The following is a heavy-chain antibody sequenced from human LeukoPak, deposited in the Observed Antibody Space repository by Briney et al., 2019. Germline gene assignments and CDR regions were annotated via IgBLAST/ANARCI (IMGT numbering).Heavy chain of an antibody. CDR3: ARVGEWEQIKKFDY. CDR1: GYTFTTYY. J-gene: IGHJ4*02. D-gene: IGHD1-26*01. Sequence: ASVKVSCKASGYTFTTYYMHWVRQAPGQGLEWMGIINPSGASTMYAQKFQGRVTMTMDTSTSTVYMELSSLRSEDTAMYYCARVGEWEQIKKFDYWGQGTLVTVSS. CDR2: INPSGAST. V-gene: IGHV1-46*01.